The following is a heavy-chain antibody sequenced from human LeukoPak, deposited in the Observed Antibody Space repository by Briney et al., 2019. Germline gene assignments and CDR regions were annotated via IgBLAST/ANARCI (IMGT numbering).Heavy chain of an antibody. CDR1: GGSFSGYY. Sequence: SETLSLTCAVYGGSFSGYYWSWIRQPPGKGLEWIGEINHSGSTNYKPSLKSRVTISVDTSKNQFSLKLSSVTAADTAVYYCARGPVGATHLFDYWGQGTLVTVSS. D-gene: IGHD1-26*01. J-gene: IGHJ4*02. V-gene: IGHV4-34*01. CDR3: ARGPVGATHLFDY. CDR2: INHSGST.